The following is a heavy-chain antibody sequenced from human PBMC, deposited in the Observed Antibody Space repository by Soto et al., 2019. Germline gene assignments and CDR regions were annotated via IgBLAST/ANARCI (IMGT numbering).Heavy chain of an antibody. D-gene: IGHD5-18*01. CDR2: ISGSGGSP. Sequence: EVQLLESGGGLVQPGGSLRLSCAASGFTFSSYAMSWVRQAPGKGLEWVAAISGSGGSPYYADSVKGRFTISRDSPKNTLYLHMISLRAEDTGVYYGAKDSDTAMVGGPPFDYWGQGTLVTVS. J-gene: IGHJ4*02. V-gene: IGHV3-23*01. CDR3: AKDSDTAMVGGPPFDY. CDR1: GFTFSSYA.